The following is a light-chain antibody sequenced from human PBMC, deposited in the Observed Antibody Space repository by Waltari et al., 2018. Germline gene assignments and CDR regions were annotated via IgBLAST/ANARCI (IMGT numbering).Light chain of an antibody. V-gene: IGKV3-20*01. CDR3: QQYGSSPRT. CDR1: QSVSSSN. J-gene: IGKJ1*01. CDR2: GAS. Sequence: EIMLTQSPGTLSLSPGERATLSCRASQSVSSSNLAWYQQKPGRAPRLLIYGASSRATGIPDRFSGSGSGTDFTLTISRLEPEDFAVYYCQQYGSSPRTFGQGTKVEIK.